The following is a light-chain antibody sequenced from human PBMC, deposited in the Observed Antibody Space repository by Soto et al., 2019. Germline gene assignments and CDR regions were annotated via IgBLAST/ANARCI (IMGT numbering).Light chain of an antibody. V-gene: IGLV1-40*01. CDR2: ANS. Sequence: QSVLTQPPSVSGAPGQRVTISCTGSSSNIGAAYDVHWYQQLPGTAPKLLIYANSDRPSGVPDRFSGSRSGASASLAITGVQAEDEADYSCGSHGSGLTGSTGFGSGTKVTVL. CDR3: GSHGSGLTGSTG. J-gene: IGLJ1*01. CDR1: SSNIGAAYD.